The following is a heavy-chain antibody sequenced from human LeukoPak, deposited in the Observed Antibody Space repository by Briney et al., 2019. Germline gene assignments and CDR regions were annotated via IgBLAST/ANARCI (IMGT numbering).Heavy chain of an antibody. J-gene: IGHJ1*01. V-gene: IGHV3-53*01. CDR3: AKDPRGSSWTRYFQH. Sequence: GGSLRLSCAASGFTVSSNYMSWVRQAPGKGLEWVSVIYSGGSTYYADSVKGRFTISRDNSKNTLYLQMNSLRAEDTAVYYCAKDPRGSSWTRYFQHWGQGTLVTVSS. CDR2: IYSGGST. CDR1: GFTVSSNY. D-gene: IGHD6-13*01.